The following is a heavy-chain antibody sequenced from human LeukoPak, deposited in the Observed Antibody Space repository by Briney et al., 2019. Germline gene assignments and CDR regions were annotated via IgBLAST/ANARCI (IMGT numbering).Heavy chain of an antibody. J-gene: IGHJ6*03. CDR3: ARSGGGNHYYYYYMDV. D-gene: IGHD4-23*01. V-gene: IGHV5-51*01. CDR2: IYPGDSDT. CDR1: GYSFTSYW. Sequence: GESLKISCKGSGYSFTSYWIGWVRQMPGKGLEWVGIIYPGDSDTRYSPSFQGQVTISADKSISTAYLQWSSLKASDTAMYYCARSGGGNHYYYYYMDVWGKGTTVTVSS.